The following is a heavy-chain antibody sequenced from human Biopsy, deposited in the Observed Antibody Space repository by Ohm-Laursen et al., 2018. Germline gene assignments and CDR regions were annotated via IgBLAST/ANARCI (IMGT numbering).Heavy chain of an antibody. CDR3: ARDYDTSGYYYVS. J-gene: IGHJ5*02. CDR2: IFYRGST. Sequence: ETLSLTCTVSGGSISNKNNYWGWLRQPTGKGLEWIGSIFYRGSTHYNPSLKSRVNISVDTSKNQFSLKLNSVTAADTAVYYCARDYDTSGYYYVSWGQGTLVTVSS. V-gene: IGHV4-39*01. CDR1: GGSISNKNNY. D-gene: IGHD3-22*01.